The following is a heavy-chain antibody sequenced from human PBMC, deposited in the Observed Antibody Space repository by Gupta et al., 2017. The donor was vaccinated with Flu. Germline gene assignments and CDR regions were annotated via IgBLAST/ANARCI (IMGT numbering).Heavy chain of an antibody. J-gene: IGHJ4*02. V-gene: IGHV1-2*06. Sequence: TFTGYYIHWVRQAHGQGLEWMGRIDPNSGGSDSAQKFQGRLTMTRDTSMTTAYMELSSLIFDDTAVYSCARETYRGGSYDDWGQGTLVTVSS. CDR1: TFTGYY. D-gene: IGHD1-26*01. CDR3: ARETYRGGSYDD. CDR2: IDPNSGGS.